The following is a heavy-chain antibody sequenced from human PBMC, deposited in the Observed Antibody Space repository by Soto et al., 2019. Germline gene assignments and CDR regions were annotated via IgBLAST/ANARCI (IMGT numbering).Heavy chain of an antibody. Sequence: ASVKVSCKASGYTFTGYYMHWVRQAPGQGLEWMGWINPNSGGTNYAQKFQGWVTMTRDTSISTAYMELSRLRSDDTAVYYCARDRALGYCSGGSCIVGVDYDGMDVWGQGTTVTVSS. CDR2: INPNSGGT. J-gene: IGHJ6*02. V-gene: IGHV1-2*04. D-gene: IGHD2-15*01. CDR1: GYTFTGYY. CDR3: ARDRALGYCSGGSCIVGVDYDGMDV.